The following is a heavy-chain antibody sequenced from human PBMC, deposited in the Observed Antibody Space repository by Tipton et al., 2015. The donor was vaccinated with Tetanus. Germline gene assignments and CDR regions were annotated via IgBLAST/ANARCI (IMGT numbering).Heavy chain of an antibody. CDR3: ARAIAAAGQT. CDR1: GFTFSSYA. V-gene: IGHV3-64*01. J-gene: IGHJ5*02. CDR2: ISSNGGST. D-gene: IGHD6-13*01. Sequence: SLRLSCAASGFTFSSYAMHWVRQAPGKGLEYVSAISSNGGSTYYANSVKGRFTISRDNSKNTLYLQMGSLRAEDMAVYYCARAIAAAGQTWGQGTLVTVSS.